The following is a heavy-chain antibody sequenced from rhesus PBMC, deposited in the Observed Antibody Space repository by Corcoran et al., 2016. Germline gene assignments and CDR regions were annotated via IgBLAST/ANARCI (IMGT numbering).Heavy chain of an antibody. Sequence: QLQLQESGPGLVKPSETLSVTCAVSGGSISSSYWSWIRQAPGKGLEWIGYIYGSGSSTNYNPSLKSRVTLSVDTSMNQLSLKLSSVTGADMAVYYCASGGYGSYLTTDYFDYWGQGVLVTVSS. V-gene: IGHV4-169*02. CDR1: GGSISSSY. CDR3: ASGGYGSYLTTDYFDY. J-gene: IGHJ4*01. CDR2: IYGSGSST. D-gene: IGHD4-4*01.